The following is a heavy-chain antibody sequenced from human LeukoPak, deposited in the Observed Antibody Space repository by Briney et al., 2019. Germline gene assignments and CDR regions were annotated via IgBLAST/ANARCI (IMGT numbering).Heavy chain of an antibody. V-gene: IGHV3-30*04. CDR1: GFTFSSYA. Sequence: PGRSLRLSCAASGFTFSSYAMHWVRQAPGKGLEWVAVISYDGSNKYYADSVKGRFTISRDNSKNTLYLQMNSLRAEDTAVYYRARVGGEGYWGQGTLVTVSS. D-gene: IGHD3-3*01. CDR3: ARVGGEGY. CDR2: ISYDGSNK. J-gene: IGHJ4*02.